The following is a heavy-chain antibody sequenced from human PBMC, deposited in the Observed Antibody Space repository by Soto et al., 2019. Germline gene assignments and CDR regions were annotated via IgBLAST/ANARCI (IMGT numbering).Heavy chain of an antibody. CDR2: IWYDGSNK. CDR3: ARDERLRGGFDP. J-gene: IGHJ5*02. D-gene: IGHD2-15*01. Sequence: QVQLVESGGGVVQPGRSLRLSCEASGFTFSSYGMHWVRQAPGKGLEWVAVIWYDGSNKYYADSVKGRFTISRDNSKNTLYLQMNSLRAEDTAVYYCARDERLRGGFDPWGQGTLVTVSS. CDR1: GFTFSSYG. V-gene: IGHV3-33*01.